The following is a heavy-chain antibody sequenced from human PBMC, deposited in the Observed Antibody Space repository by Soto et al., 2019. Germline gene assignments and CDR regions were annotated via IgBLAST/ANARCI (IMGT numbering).Heavy chain of an antibody. J-gene: IGHJ4*02. V-gene: IGHV6-1*01. CDR1: GDSVSSNNAG. Sequence: PSQTLSLTCAISGDSVSSNNAGWNWIRQSPSRGLEWLGRTYYRSKWYYEYAVAVKGRITINPDTSKNQFSLQLNSVTPEDTAVYYCARDIGAADDYWGQGTLVTVSS. CDR3: ARDIGAADDY. D-gene: IGHD6-13*01. CDR2: TYYRSKWYY.